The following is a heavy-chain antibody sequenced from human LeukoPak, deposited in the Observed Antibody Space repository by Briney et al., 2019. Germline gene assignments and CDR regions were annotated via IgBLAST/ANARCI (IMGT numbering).Heavy chain of an antibody. CDR3: AKDNSVGDEAWWFNP. J-gene: IGHJ5*02. D-gene: IGHD1-26*01. Sequence: ASVKVSCKAFGYTFTSNYMHWVRQAPGQGPEWMGVISPRVGSTTYAQKFQGRVTLTRDMSTSTDYLELSSLRSEDTAVYYCAKDNSVGDEAWWFNPWGQGTLVTVSS. CDR1: GYTFTSNY. CDR2: ISPRVGST. V-gene: IGHV1-46*01.